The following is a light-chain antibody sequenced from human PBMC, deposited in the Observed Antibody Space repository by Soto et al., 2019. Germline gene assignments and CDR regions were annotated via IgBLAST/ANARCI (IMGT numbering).Light chain of an antibody. CDR1: QDIRNA. CDR3: LQDYNFPRT. V-gene: IGKV1-6*01. Sequence: AIQMTQSPSSLSASVGDRVTITCRASQDIRNALGWYQQKPGKAPKLLIYAASSLESGVTSRFSGSGSGTDFTLTISSLQPEDFATYYCLQDYNFPRTFGQGPRWKSN. J-gene: IGKJ1*01. CDR2: AAS.